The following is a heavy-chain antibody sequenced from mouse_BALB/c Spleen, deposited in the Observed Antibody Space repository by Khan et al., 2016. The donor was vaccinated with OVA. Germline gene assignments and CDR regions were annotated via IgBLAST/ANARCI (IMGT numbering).Heavy chain of an antibody. J-gene: IGHJ4*01. D-gene: IGHD1-3*01. CDR3: ARGGYNPAMDY. CDR2: ILPGSGTT. Sequence: VQLQQPGAELMKPGASVTLSCKATGYTFSMYWIEWVKQRPGHGLEWLGDILPGSGTTNNNEKFKGRATFTADTSSNPAYMQLSSLTSEDSAIYYCARGGYNPAMDYWGQGTSVTVSS. V-gene: IGHV1-9*01. CDR1: GYTFSMYW.